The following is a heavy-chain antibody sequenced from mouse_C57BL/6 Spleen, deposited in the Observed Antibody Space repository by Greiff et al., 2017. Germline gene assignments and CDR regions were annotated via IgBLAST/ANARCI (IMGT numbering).Heavy chain of an antibody. V-gene: IGHV1-9*01. CDR3: ARHLLLRSFDY. Sequence: VQLQQSGAELMKPGASVKLSCKATGYTFTGYWIEWVKQRPGHGLEWIGEILPGSGSTNDNEKFKGKATFTADTSSNTAYMQLSSLTTEDSAIYYCARHLLLRSFDYWGQGTTLTVSS. J-gene: IGHJ2*01. CDR2: ILPGSGST. D-gene: IGHD1-1*01. CDR1: GYTFTGYW.